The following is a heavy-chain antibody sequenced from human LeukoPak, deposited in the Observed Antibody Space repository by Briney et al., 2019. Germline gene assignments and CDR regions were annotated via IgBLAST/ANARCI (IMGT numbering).Heavy chain of an antibody. Sequence: PGGSLRLSCASGLALRTYMFWVRQAPGKGLQWVAFIRFDGNEKYYADSVKGRFTISRDNFKNTLYLQMNSLRAEDTAVYYCARDLRYCSSTSCYGWFDPWGQGTLVTVSS. J-gene: IGHJ5*02. D-gene: IGHD2-2*01. CDR1: GLALRTY. CDR2: IRFDGNEK. CDR3: ARDLRYCSSTSCYGWFDP. V-gene: IGHV3-33*07.